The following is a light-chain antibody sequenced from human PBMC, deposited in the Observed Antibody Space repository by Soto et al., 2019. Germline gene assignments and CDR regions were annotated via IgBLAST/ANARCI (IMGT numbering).Light chain of an antibody. Sequence: EIVMTQSPGTLSVSPGERATLSCRASQSVRGNLAWYQQKPGQAPRLLIYGASTRATGVPARFSGSESGTEFTLTISSMQSEDFAVYYCQQYNNWPPYTFGLGTKLEIK. V-gene: IGKV3-15*01. CDR3: QQYNNWPPYT. CDR1: QSVRGN. J-gene: IGKJ2*01. CDR2: GAS.